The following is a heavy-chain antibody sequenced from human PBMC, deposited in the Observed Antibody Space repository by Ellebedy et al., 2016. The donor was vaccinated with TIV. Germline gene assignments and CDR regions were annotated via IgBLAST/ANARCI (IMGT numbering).Heavy chain of an antibody. Sequence: GESLKISCAASGFTFSNNWMHWVRQPPGKGLVWVSRINPDGSYTNYADSVRGRFTISRDNAKNTLYLQMNSLTAEDTAVYYCSKERTTGSYSTDICDIWGQGTMVSVSS. V-gene: IGHV3-74*01. CDR2: INPDGSYT. D-gene: IGHD1-26*01. CDR3: SKERTTGSYSTDICDI. CDR1: GFTFSNNW. J-gene: IGHJ3*02.